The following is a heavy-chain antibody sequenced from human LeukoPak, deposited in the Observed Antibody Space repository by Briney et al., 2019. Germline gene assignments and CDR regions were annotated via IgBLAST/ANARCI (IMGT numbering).Heavy chain of an antibody. CDR2: IGTAGDT. CDR3: ARRGSNSWYDY. J-gene: IGHJ4*02. V-gene: IGHV3-13*01. CDR1: GFTFSSYD. Sequence: GGSLRLSCAASGFTFSSYDMHWVRQATGKGLEWVSAIGTAGDTYYPGSVKGRFTISRENAKNSLYLQMNSLRAEDTAVYYCARRGSNSWYDYWGQGTLVTVSS. D-gene: IGHD6-13*01.